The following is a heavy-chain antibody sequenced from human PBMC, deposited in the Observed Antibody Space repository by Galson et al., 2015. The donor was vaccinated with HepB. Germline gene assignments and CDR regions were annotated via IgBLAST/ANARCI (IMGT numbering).Heavy chain of an antibody. J-gene: IGHJ4*02. V-gene: IGHV3-23*01. D-gene: IGHD1-14*01. CDR3: SLRGRYYVDY. CDR1: GFTFSNYA. Sequence: SLRLSCAASGFTFSNYAMGWVRQAPGKGLEWVSTISGSGPGTYYADFVKGRFTISRDNSKNTLYLQMSSLRADDTAVYYCSLRGRYYVDYWGQGTLVTVSS. CDR2: ISGSGPGT.